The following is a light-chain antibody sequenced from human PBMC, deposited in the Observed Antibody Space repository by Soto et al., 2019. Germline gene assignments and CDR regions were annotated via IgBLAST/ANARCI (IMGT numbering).Light chain of an antibody. Sequence: DIVMTQSPLSLPVTPGEPASISCRSSQSLLHSNGYNYLDWYLQKPGQSPQLLIYLGSNRASGVPDRFIGSGSGTYFTLKISRVEAEDVGVYYCMQALQTPYTFGQGTKLEIK. CDR2: LGS. J-gene: IGKJ2*01. CDR3: MQALQTPYT. CDR1: QSLLHSNGYNY. V-gene: IGKV2-28*01.